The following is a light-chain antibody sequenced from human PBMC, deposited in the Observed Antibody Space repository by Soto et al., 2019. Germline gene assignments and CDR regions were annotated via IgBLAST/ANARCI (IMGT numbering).Light chain of an antibody. CDR1: QSVLYSSNNKNY. Sequence: DIVLTQSPDSLAVSLGERATFNCKSSQSVLYSSNNKNYLAWYQQKQGQPPKLVIYWASTRESGVPDRFSGSGSGTDFTLTISSLQAEDVAVYYCQQYYTTPLTFGPGTKVDIK. CDR3: QQYYTTPLT. V-gene: IGKV4-1*01. CDR2: WAS. J-gene: IGKJ3*01.